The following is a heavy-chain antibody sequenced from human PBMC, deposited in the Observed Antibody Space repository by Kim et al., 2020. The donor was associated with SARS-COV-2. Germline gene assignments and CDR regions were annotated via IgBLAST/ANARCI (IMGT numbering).Heavy chain of an antibody. CDR3: ARAPGYSTPGLGY. V-gene: IGHV4-59*01. Sequence: YSPALKSRVTISVDTSKNQYSLKLSSVTAADTAVYYCARAPGYSTPGLGYWGQGTLVTVSS. J-gene: IGHJ4*02. D-gene: IGHD6-13*01.